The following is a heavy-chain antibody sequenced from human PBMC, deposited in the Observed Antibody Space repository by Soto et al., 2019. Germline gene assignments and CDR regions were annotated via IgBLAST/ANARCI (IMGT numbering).Heavy chain of an antibody. CDR3: AKEFSDIWDFRRDFDY. CDR2: ISWNSGSI. CDR1: GFTFDDYA. V-gene: IGHV3-9*01. J-gene: IGHJ4*02. D-gene: IGHD3-3*01. Sequence: EVQLVESGGGLVQPGRSLRLSYGASGFTFDDYAMHWVRQAPGKGLEWVSGISWNSGSIAYADSVKGRFTNSRYNAKSSLYLQMNSLTPEDTALYYCAKEFSDIWDFRRDFDYWGQGTLVTVSS.